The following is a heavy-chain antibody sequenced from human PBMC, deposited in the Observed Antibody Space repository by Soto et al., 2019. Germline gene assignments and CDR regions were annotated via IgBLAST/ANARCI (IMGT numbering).Heavy chain of an antibody. Sequence: AAVKVSCKASGYTFTSYGISWVRQAPGQGLEWMGWISAYNGNTNYAQKLQGRVTMTTDTSTSTAYMELRSLRSDDTAVYYCARHYYDSSAGWFDPWGQGTLVTVSS. J-gene: IGHJ5*02. CDR3: ARHYYDSSAGWFDP. V-gene: IGHV1-18*04. CDR2: ISAYNGNT. D-gene: IGHD3-22*01. CDR1: GYTFTSYG.